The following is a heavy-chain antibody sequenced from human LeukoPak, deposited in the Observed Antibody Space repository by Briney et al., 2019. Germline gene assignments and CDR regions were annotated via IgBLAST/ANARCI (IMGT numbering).Heavy chain of an antibody. V-gene: IGHV1-2*02. D-gene: IGHD6-13*01. CDR3: ARVKASSSWYDY. CDR2: INPKSGGT. Sequence: ASVKVSCKASGYTFTGYCMHWVRQAPGQGLEWMGWINPKSGGTNYAQKFQGRVTMTRDTSISTAYMELSRLRSDDTAVYYCARVKASSSWYDYWGQGTLVTVSS. CDR1: GYTFTGYC. J-gene: IGHJ4*02.